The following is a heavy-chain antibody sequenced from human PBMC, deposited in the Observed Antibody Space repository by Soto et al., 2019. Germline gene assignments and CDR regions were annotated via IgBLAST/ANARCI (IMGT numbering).Heavy chain of an antibody. Sequence: LSLTCTVSGGSISTYYWSWIRQPAGKGMEWIGRIHTTDGTKYNPSLKSRVTMSIDTSNNQFSLKLSSLTAADTAVYYCARALSSAAGLYFDFWGQGTLVTVSS. CDR1: GGSISTYY. CDR2: IHTTDGT. D-gene: IGHD6-13*01. J-gene: IGHJ4*02. V-gene: IGHV4-4*07. CDR3: ARALSSAAGLYFDF.